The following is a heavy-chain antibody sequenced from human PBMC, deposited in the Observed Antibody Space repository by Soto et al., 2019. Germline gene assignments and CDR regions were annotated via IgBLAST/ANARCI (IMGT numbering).Heavy chain of an antibody. CDR3: ARLFWGFWYFDY. CDR1: GGSITSNTFY. D-gene: IGHD7-27*01. Sequence: SETLSLTCTVSGGSITSNTFYWGWIRQPPGKGLEWIGSMYYSGNTYYNPSLKSRVTISVDASKNQFSLKLSSVTAADTAVYYCARLFWGFWYFDYWGQGTLVTVSS. V-gene: IGHV4-39*01. J-gene: IGHJ4*02. CDR2: MYYSGNT.